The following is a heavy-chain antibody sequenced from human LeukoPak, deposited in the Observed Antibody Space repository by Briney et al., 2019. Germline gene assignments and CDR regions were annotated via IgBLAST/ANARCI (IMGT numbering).Heavy chain of an antibody. CDR3: AREDVGLRAFDI. V-gene: IGHV1-2*06. CDR2: INPNSGGT. Sequence: ASVKVSCKASGYTFTGYYMHWVRQAPGQGLEWMGRINPNSGGTNYAQKFQGRVTMTRDTSISTAYMELSRLRSDDTAVYYCAREDVGLRAFDIWGQGTMVTVSS. D-gene: IGHD2-15*01. CDR1: GYTFTGYY. J-gene: IGHJ3*02.